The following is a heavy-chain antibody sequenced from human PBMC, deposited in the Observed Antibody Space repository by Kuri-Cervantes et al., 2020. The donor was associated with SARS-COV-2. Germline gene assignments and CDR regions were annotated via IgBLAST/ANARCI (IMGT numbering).Heavy chain of an antibody. J-gene: IGHJ3*02. Sequence: GESLKISCAASGFTFSSYAMSWVRQAPGKGLEWVSVIYSGGSSIYYADSVKGRFTISRDNSKNTLYLQMNSLRVEDTALYYCAKSYGGIIGEVFDIWGQGTKVTVSS. V-gene: IGHV3-23*03. D-gene: IGHD2-15*01. CDR2: IYSGGSSI. CDR3: AKSYGGIIGEVFDI. CDR1: GFTFSSYA.